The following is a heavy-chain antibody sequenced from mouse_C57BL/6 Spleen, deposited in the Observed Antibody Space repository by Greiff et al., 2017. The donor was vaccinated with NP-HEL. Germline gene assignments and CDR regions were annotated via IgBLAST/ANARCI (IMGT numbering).Heavy chain of an antibody. D-gene: IGHD1-1*01. CDR2: ISYDGSN. J-gene: IGHJ2*01. CDR3: ARESSDYYGSSYVDY. V-gene: IGHV3-6*01. CDR1: GYSITSGYY. Sequence: EVKLQESGPGLVKPSQSLSLTCSVTGYSITSGYYWNWIRQFPGNKLEWMGYISYDGSNNYNPSLKNRISITRDTSKNQFFLKLNSVTTEDTATYYCARESSDYYGSSYVDYWGQGTTLTVSS.